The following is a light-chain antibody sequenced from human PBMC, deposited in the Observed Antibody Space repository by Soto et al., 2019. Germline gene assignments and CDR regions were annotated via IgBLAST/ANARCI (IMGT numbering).Light chain of an antibody. CDR3: SSHTSVNTRV. CDR2: EVT. J-gene: IGLJ1*01. Sequence: QSVLTQPAYVSGSPGQSIAISCTGTSSDVGTYDYVSWYQQYPDKAPKLIIYEVTQRPSGVSNRFSGSKSGNTASLTISGLQAEDEADYYCSSHTSVNTRVFGTGTKVTVL. CDR1: SSDVGTYDY. V-gene: IGLV2-14*01.